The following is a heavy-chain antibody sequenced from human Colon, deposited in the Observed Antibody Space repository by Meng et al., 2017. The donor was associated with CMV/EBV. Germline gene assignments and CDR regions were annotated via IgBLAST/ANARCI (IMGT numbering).Heavy chain of an antibody. D-gene: IGHD3-10*01. Sequence: QVPVVPSGAEVKKPGASVKVSCKASGYTFTGYYMHWVRQAPGQGLEWMGWINPNSGGTNYAQKFQGRVTMTRDTSISTAYMELSRLRSDDTAVYYCARDLRVWFGEFKNWGQGTLVTVSS. CDR3: ARDLRVWFGEFKN. V-gene: IGHV1-2*02. J-gene: IGHJ4*02. CDR1: GYTFTGYY. CDR2: INPNSGGT.